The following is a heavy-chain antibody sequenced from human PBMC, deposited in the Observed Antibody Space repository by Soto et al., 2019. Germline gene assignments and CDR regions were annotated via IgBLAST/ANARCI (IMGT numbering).Heavy chain of an antibody. J-gene: IGHJ4*02. Sequence: PGGSLRLSCAASGFTVSSNYMSWVRQAPGKGLEWVSVIYSGGSTYYADSVKGRFTISRDNSKNTLYLQMNSLRAEDTAVYYCARDTPGGNYNYWGQGTLVTVSS. CDR1: GFTVSSNY. D-gene: IGHD2-21*02. CDR3: ARDTPGGNYNY. CDR2: IYSGGST. V-gene: IGHV3-53*01.